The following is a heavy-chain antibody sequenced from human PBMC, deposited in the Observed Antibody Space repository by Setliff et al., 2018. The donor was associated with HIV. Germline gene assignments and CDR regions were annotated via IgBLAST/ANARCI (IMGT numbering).Heavy chain of an antibody. V-gene: IGHV4-61*09. D-gene: IGHD3-22*01. J-gene: IGHJ4*02. CDR3: ARDDSGYYYDY. CDR2: IYSRGPT. Sequence: SETLSLTCNVSGASITSGSYYWSWIRRPAGKGLEWIGHIYSRGPTNYNPSLRSRVIISVDTSKNQLSLSLSSVTAADTAVYYCARDDSGYYYDYWGRGKLVT. CDR1: GASITSGSYY.